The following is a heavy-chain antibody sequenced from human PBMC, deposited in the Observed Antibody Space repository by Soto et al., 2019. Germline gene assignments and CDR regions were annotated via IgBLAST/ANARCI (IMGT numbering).Heavy chain of an antibody. V-gene: IGHV4-38-2*01. CDR3: ASGRKKHDAFDI. Sequence: QVQLQESGPGLVKPSETLSLTCAVSGYSISSGYYWGWIRQPPGKGLEWIGSIYHSGSTYYNPSLKSRVTISVDTSKNPFSLKLSSVTAADTAVYYCASGRKKHDAFDIWGQGTMVTVSS. CDR1: GYSISSGYY. J-gene: IGHJ3*02. CDR2: IYHSGST.